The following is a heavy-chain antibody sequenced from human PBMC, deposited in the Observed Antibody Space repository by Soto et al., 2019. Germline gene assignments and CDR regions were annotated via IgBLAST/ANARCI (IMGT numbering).Heavy chain of an antibody. CDR1: GYTFTSYD. Sequence: ASVKVYCKASGYTFTSYDINWVRQATGQGLEWMGWMNPNSGNTGYAQKFQGRVTMTRNTSISTAYMELSSLRSEDTAVYYCARGSYMAYGVSSHIDYWGQGTLVTVSS. D-gene: IGHD4-17*01. CDR3: ARGSYMAYGVSSHIDY. CDR2: MNPNSGNT. J-gene: IGHJ4*02. V-gene: IGHV1-8*01.